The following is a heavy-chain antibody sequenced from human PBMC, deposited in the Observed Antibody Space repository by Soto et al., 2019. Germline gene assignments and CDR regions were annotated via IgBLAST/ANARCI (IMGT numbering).Heavy chain of an antibody. CDR3: ARVTLGYCISTSCFYDY. D-gene: IGHD2-2*01. J-gene: IGHJ4*02. CDR1: GFTFSSYS. V-gene: IGHV3-21*01. CDR2: ISSRSSYI. Sequence: GGSLRLCCAASGFTFSSYSMNWVRQAPGKGLEWVSSISSRSSYIYYADSVKGRFTISRDNAKNSLYLQMNSLRAEDTAVYYCARVTLGYCISTSCFYDYWGQGTLVTVSS.